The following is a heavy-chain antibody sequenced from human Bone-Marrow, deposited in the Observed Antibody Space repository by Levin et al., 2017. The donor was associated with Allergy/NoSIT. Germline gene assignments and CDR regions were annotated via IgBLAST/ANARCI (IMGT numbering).Heavy chain of an antibody. V-gene: IGHV4-39*07. CDR2: IYYSGST. CDR1: GGSISSSSYY. D-gene: IGHD4-17*01. J-gene: IGHJ4*02. Sequence: PSETLSLTCTVSGGSISSSSYYWGWIRQPPGKGLEWIGSIYYSGSTYYNPSLKSRVTISVDTSKNQFSLKLSSVTAADTAVYYCARYNVGDYVLAGDYWGQGTLVTVSS. CDR3: ARYNVGDYVLAGDY.